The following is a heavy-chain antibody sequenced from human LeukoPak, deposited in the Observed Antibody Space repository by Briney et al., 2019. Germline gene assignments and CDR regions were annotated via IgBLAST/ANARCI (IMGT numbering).Heavy chain of an antibody. CDR1: GYSFTGYY. CDR2: INPNSGGT. CDR3: ARALTRRGYSGYDPEDYYYYGMDV. D-gene: IGHD5-12*01. J-gene: IGHJ6*02. V-gene: IGHV1-2*04. Sequence: GASVKVSCKASGYSFTGYYLHWVRQAPGQGLEWMGWINPNSGGTNYAQKFQGWFTMTRDTSISTAYMELSRLRSDDTAVYYCARALTRRGYSGYDPEDYYYYGMDVWGQGTTVTVSS.